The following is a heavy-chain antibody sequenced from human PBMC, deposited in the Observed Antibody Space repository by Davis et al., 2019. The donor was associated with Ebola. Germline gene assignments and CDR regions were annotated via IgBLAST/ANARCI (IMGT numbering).Heavy chain of an antibody. CDR1: GFTFSSYA. Sequence: GESLKISCAASGFTFSSYAMSWVRQAPGKGLEWVSAISGSGGSTYYADSVKDRFTISRDNSKNTLYLQMNSLRIEDTAVYFCVPYCSDGRCYVYFDSWGQGTLVTVSS. J-gene: IGHJ4*02. CDR3: VPYCSDGRCYVYFDS. D-gene: IGHD2-15*01. CDR2: ISGSGGST. V-gene: IGHV3-23*01.